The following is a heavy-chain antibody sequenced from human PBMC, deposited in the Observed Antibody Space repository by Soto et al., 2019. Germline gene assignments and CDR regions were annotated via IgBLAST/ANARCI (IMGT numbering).Heavy chain of an antibody. Sequence: QVQLVQSGAEVKQPGASVTVSCKTSGYTFTDHGINWVRQAPGQALEWLGWVSSYNGNTNYAYDLKDRVIMTADTSTSSAYMDLSNLISDDTPLYYCAREREGSYSPADLWGQGTLVTVAS. CDR3: AREREGSYSPADL. V-gene: IGHV1-18*01. J-gene: IGHJ5*02. CDR1: GYTFTDHG. D-gene: IGHD2-21*01. CDR2: VSSYNGNT.